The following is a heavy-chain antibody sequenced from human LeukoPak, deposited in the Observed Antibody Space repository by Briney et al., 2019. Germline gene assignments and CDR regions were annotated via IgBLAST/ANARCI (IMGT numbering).Heavy chain of an antibody. D-gene: IGHD3-22*01. Sequence: GGSLRLSCAASGFTVSSNYMSWVRQAPGKGLEWVSVIYSGGNTYYAVSVQGRFTMSRENPENTLYLQMNSLRAEDTAVYYCARAHDRGYYYGFDYWGQGTLVTISS. CDR2: IYSGGNT. V-gene: IGHV3-66*01. CDR1: GFTVSSNY. J-gene: IGHJ4*02. CDR3: ARAHDRGYYYGFDY.